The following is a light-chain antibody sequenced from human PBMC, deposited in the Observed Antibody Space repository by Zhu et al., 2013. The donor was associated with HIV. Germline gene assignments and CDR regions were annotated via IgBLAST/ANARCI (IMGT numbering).Light chain of an antibody. CDR3: QQYGSSGT. J-gene: IGKJ1*01. V-gene: IGKV3-20*01. CDR2: GAS. Sequence: EIVLTQSPGTLSLSPGERATLSCRASQSVSSSYLAWYQQKPGQAPRLLIYGASNRATGIPDRFSGSGSGTDFTLTISRLEPEDFAVYYCQQYGSSGTFGQGTKVEIK. CDR1: QSVSSSY.